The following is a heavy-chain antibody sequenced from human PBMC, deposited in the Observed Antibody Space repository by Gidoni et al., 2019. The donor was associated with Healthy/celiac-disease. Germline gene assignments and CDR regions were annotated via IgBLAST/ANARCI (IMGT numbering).Heavy chain of an antibody. J-gene: IGHJ4*02. CDR2: IYHSGST. CDR3: ARGFTMVRGVISDYVWGSYRPTWFDY. CDR1: GGSISSGGYS. D-gene: IGHD3-10*01. V-gene: IGHV4-30-2*01. Sequence: QLQLQESGSGLVKPSQTLSLTCAVSGGSISSGGYSWSWIRQPPGKGLEWIGYIYHSGSTYYNPSLKSRVTISVDRSKNQFSLKLSSVTAADTAVYYCARGFTMVRGVISDYVWGSYRPTWFDYWGQGTLVTVSS.